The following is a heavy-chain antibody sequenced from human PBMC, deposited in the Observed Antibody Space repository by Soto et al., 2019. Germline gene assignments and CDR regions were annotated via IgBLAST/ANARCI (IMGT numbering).Heavy chain of an antibody. D-gene: IGHD1-1*01. V-gene: IGHV1-46*01. CDR2: INPSGGST. CDR1: GYTFTSYY. J-gene: IGHJ6*02. Sequence: ASVKVSCKASGYTFTSYYMHWVRQAPGQGLEWMGIINPSGGSTSYAQKFQGRVTMTRDTSTSTVYMELSSLRSEDTAVYYCARDRLRYNWNDFPYYYYGMDVWGQGTTVTAP. CDR3: ARDRLRYNWNDFPYYYYGMDV.